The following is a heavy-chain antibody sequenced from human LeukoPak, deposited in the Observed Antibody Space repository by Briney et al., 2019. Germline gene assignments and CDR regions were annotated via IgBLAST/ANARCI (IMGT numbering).Heavy chain of an antibody. CDR1: GGSISSYY. J-gene: IGHJ4*02. CDR2: IYYSGST. V-gene: IGHV4-39*01. Sequence: SETLSLTCTVSGGSISSYYWGWIRQPPGKGLEWIGSIYYSGSTYYNPSLKSRVTISVDTSKNQFSLKLSSVTAADTAVYYCARHQGGMDIVVVPAAVDYWGQGTLVTVSS. CDR3: ARHQGGMDIVVVPAAVDY. D-gene: IGHD2-2*03.